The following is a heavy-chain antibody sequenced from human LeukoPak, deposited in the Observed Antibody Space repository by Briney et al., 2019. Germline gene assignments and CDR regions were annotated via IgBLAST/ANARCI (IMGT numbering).Heavy chain of an antibody. CDR2: TYYSGST. Sequence: SGTLSLTCTVSGGSISSSSYYWGWIRQPPGKGLEWIGSTYYSGSTYYNPSLKSRVTISVDTSKNQFSLKLSSVTAADTAVYYCASVVVTAIPVHWGQGTLVTVSS. V-gene: IGHV4-39*01. D-gene: IGHD2-21*02. CDR1: GGSISSSSYY. J-gene: IGHJ4*02. CDR3: ASVVVTAIPVH.